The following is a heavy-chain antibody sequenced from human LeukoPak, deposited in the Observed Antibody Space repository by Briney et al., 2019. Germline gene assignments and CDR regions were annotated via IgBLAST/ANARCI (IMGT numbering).Heavy chain of an antibody. CDR2: ITSSSEDI. CDR1: GFVFSDYS. V-gene: IGHV3-21*01. J-gene: IGHJ4*02. CDR3: AKGLSRDSFAVDY. D-gene: IGHD2-21*02. Sequence: KPGGSLRLSCGASGFVFSDYSMNWVRQAPGKGLEWVSCITSSSEDIHYADSVKGRFTMSRDNAKNSLSLQMSNLSADDTAVYYCAKGLSRDSFAVDYWGQGTPVTVSS.